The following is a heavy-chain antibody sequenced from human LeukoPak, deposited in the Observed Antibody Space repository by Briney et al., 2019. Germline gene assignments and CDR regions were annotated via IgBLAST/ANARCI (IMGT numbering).Heavy chain of an antibody. CDR2: VRVVRSAT. Sequence: GGSLRLSCAGSGFTFGSYAINWVRQAPGKGLEWVSAVRVVRSATFYADSVKGRFATSRDDSRSTVFLQMNSLRAEDTAVYYCARGRVGALRHALDIWGQGTLVGVS. CDR3: ARGRVGALRHALDI. V-gene: IGHV3-23*01. CDR1: GFTFGSYA. J-gene: IGHJ3*02. D-gene: IGHD1-26*01.